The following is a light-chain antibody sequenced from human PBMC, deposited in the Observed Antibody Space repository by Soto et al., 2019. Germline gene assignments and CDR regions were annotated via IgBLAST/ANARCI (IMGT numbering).Light chain of an antibody. CDR1: QTISSW. J-gene: IGKJ1*01. CDR2: DVS. CDR3: QQYNSFWT. Sequence: DIPMTQSPSTLSASVGDRVTITCRASQTISSWLAWYQQKPGKAPKLLIYDVSILESGVPSRFSGSGSGTEFTLTISGLQPDDSATYYCQQYNSFWTFGQGTKVEIQ. V-gene: IGKV1-5*01.